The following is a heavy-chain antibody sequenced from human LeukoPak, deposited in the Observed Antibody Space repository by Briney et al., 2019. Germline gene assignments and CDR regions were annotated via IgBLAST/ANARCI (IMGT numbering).Heavy chain of an antibody. CDR2: ISSSSSYI. CDR1: GFTFSSYS. D-gene: IGHD4-11*01. J-gene: IGHJ4*02. V-gene: IGHV3-21*01. CDR3: ARDPGSLDSNSIPDY. Sequence: PGGSLRLSCAASGFTFSSYSMNWVRQAPGKGLEWVSSISSSSSYIYYADSVKGRSTISRDNAKNSLYLQMNSLRAGDTAVYYCARDPGSLDSNSIPDYWGQGTLVTVSS.